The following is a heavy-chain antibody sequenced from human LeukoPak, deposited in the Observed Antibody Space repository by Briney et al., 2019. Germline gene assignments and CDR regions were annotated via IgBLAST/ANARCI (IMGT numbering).Heavy chain of an antibody. CDR2: ISGSGDHT. Sequence: GGSLRLSCEVSGFTFNNFAMAWVRQAPGKGLEWVSGISGSGDHTYYADSVKGRFTISRDNSKNTLYLQMNSLRAEDTAVYYCAKNLLGDAAYSWYFDLWGCGTLVTVSS. CDR1: GFTFNNFA. D-gene: IGHD1-26*01. V-gene: IGHV3-23*01. J-gene: IGHJ2*01. CDR3: AKNLLGDAAYSWYFDL.